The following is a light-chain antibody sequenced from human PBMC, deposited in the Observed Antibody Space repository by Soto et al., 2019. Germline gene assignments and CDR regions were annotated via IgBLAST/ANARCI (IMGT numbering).Light chain of an antibody. V-gene: IGKV3-11*01. J-gene: IGKJ5*01. Sequence: EIVLTQSPATLSLSPGARATLSCRASQTFSSHLAWYQQKPGQAPRLLIYDASKRATGIPARFSGRGSGTDFTLTISSLEPEDFAVYYCQQRSNWPPVITFGQGTRLE. CDR2: DAS. CDR1: QTFSSH. CDR3: QQRSNWPPVIT.